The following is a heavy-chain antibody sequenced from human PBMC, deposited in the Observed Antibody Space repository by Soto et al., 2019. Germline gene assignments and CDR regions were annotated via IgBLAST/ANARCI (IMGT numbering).Heavy chain of an antibody. Sequence: PSETLSLTCAVYGGSFSGYYWTWIRQPPGKGLEWIGEINHSGSTTYNPSLKSRVTISVDTSRDQLSLRLSSVTAADTAVYYCARGGFHGGNYYIFDYWGRGTLVTSPQ. V-gene: IGHV4-34*01. CDR3: ARGGFHGGNYYIFDY. D-gene: IGHD2-15*01. CDR2: INHSGST. J-gene: IGHJ4*02. CDR1: GGSFSGYY.